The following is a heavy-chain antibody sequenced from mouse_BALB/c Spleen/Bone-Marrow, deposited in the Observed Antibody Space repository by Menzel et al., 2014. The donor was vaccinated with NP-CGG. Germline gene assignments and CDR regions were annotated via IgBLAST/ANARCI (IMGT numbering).Heavy chain of an antibody. V-gene: IGHV1-26*01. CDR2: INPYNGGS. J-gene: IGHJ3*01. CDR3: AREGYSSSYGFAY. CDR1: GYSFAGYT. D-gene: IGHD1-1*01. Sequence: VQLQQSGPELVKPGASMKISCKASGYSFAGYTMNWVKQSHGKNLEWIGLINPYNGGSSYNQKFKGKATLTVDKSSSTAYMELLSLTSEDSAAYYCAREGYSSSYGFAYWGQGTLVTVSA.